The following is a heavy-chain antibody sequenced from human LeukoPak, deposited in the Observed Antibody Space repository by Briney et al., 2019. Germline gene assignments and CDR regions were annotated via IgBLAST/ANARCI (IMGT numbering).Heavy chain of an antibody. V-gene: IGHV3-48*01. J-gene: IGHJ6*03. CDR2: INSGSSTI. Sequence: PGGSLRLSCAASGFTFTTYNMNWVRQAPGKGLEWVSYINSGSSTIYYADSVKGRFTISRDNAKNSLYLQINSLRAEDTAVYYCAREQYIIAAAGSSNYYYYYMDVWGKGTTVTISS. CDR1: GFTFTTYN. CDR3: AREQYIIAAAGSSNYYYYYMDV. D-gene: IGHD6-13*01.